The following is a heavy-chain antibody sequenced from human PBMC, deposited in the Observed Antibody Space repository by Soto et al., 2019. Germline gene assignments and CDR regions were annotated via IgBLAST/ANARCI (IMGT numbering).Heavy chain of an antibody. V-gene: IGHV3-49*04. Sequence: PGGSLRLSCTASGLTFGDYAMSWVRQAPGKGLEWVGFIRSKAYGGTTEYAASVKGRFTISRDDSKSIAYLQMNSLKTEDTAVYYCTRAAPYYDFWSGYLYYFDYWGQGTLVTVSS. CDR3: TRAAPYYDFWSGYLYYFDY. CDR2: IRSKAYGGTT. J-gene: IGHJ4*02. CDR1: GLTFGDYA. D-gene: IGHD3-3*01.